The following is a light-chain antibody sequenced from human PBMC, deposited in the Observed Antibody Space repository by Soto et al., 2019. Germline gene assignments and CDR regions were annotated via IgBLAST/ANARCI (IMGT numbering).Light chain of an antibody. V-gene: IGKV1-5*01. CDR3: QQHGTSPIT. CDR2: DAS. CDR1: QSISEW. Sequence: IHMTHSPSTLSASSSDRFTQNSRASQSISEWLAWYQQKPGTAPKLLIYDASNLESGVPSRFSGSGSGTDFTLTISRLEPEDFAVYYCQQHGTSPITFGQGTRLEIK. J-gene: IGKJ5*01.